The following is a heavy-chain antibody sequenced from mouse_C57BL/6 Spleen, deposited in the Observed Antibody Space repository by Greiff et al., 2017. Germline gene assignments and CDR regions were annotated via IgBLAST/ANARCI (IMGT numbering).Heavy chain of an antibody. V-gene: IGHV1-72*01. CDR3: ARVYYYGKGAMDY. J-gene: IGHJ4*01. CDR2: IDPNSGGT. Sequence: QQSCKASGYTFTSYWMHWVKQRPGRGLEWIGRIDPNSGGTKYNEKFKSKATLTVDKPSSTAYMQLSSLTSEDSAVYYCARVYYYGKGAMDYWGQGTSVTVSS. CDR1: GYTFTSYW. D-gene: IGHD1-1*01.